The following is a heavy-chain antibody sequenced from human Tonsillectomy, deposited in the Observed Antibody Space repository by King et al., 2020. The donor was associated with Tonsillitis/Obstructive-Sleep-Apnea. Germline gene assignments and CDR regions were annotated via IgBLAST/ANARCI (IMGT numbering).Heavy chain of an antibody. CDR1: GYIFTSFG. CDR3: AKTSFYYDSSGYYSPVLSDY. J-gene: IGHJ4*02. Sequence: VQLVESGAEVKKPGASVKVSCKASGYIFTSFGISWVRQAPGQGLEWMGWISVYNGNTNYAQKLQGRVSMTTDTSTSTAYMELRSLRSDDTAVYYCAKTSFYYDSSGYYSPVLSDYWGQGTLVTVSS. D-gene: IGHD3-22*01. V-gene: IGHV1-18*01. CDR2: ISVYNGNT.